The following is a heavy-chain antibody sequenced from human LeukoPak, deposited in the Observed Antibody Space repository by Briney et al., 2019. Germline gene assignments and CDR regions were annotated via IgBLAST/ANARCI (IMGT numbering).Heavy chain of an antibody. Sequence: PSETLSLTCTVSNGSIISGDYYWTWIRQPPGKGLEWIGYIYYNEKAYYNPSLKSRTTILVDTSKNQFSLNLNSMTAADTAVYYCTRAFGVVINGGWFDPWGQGTLVTVSS. CDR2: IYYNEKA. CDR1: NGSIISGDYY. CDR3: TRAFGVVINGGWFDP. V-gene: IGHV4-30-4*08. D-gene: IGHD3-3*01. J-gene: IGHJ5*02.